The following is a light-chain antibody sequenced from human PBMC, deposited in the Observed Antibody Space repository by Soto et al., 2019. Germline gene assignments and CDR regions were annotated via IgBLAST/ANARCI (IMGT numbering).Light chain of an antibody. Sequence: QSALTQPASVSGSPGRSITISCTGTSSDVGGYNYVSWYQQHPGKAPKLMLYEVSNRPSGVSNHFSGSKSGNTASLTISGLQAEDEADYYCSSYTSSSIDYVFGTGTKVTVL. CDR1: SSDVGGYNY. CDR3: SSYTSSSIDYV. CDR2: EVS. V-gene: IGLV2-14*01. J-gene: IGLJ1*01.